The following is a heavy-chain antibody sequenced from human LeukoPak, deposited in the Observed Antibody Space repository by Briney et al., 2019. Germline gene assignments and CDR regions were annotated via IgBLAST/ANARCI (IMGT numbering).Heavy chain of an antibody. Sequence: GGSLRLPCAASGFTFSSYGMHWVRQAPGKGLEWVAVISYDGSNKYYADSVKGRFTISRDNSKNTLYLQMNSLRAEDTAVYYCAKGGGNSGWYDYYYYGMDVWGQGTTVAVSS. CDR1: GFTFSSYG. D-gene: IGHD6-19*01. CDR3: AKGGGNSGWYDYYYYGMDV. CDR2: ISYDGSNK. V-gene: IGHV3-30*18. J-gene: IGHJ6*02.